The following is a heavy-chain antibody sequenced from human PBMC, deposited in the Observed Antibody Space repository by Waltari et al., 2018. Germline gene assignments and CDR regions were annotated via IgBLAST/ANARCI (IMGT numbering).Heavy chain of an antibody. CDR3: ARGRSCSTTPCSYFDY. CDR1: GYTFTTYA. Sequence: QVQLVQSGSELKKPGASVKVSCKASGYTFTTYAMNWVRQAPGQGLEWMGWVNTNTGNPTYAQGSTGRFVFSLDTSVSTAYLQITSLKAEDTAVYYCARGRSCSTTPCSYFDYWGQGTLVTVSS. J-gene: IGHJ4*02. D-gene: IGHD2-2*01. CDR2: VNTNTGNP. V-gene: IGHV7-4-1*02.